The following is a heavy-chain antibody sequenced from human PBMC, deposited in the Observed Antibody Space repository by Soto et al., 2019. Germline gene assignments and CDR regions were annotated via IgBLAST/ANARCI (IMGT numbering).Heavy chain of an antibody. CDR2: INPNSGGT. Sequence: QVQLVQSGAEVKKPGASVKVSCKASGYTFTGYYMHWVRQAPGQGLEWMGWINPNSGGTNYAQKVQGRVTMTRDTSISTAYMELSRLRSDDTAVYYCARDRRWLQFRWQGRRSWFDPWGQGTLVTVSS. V-gene: IGHV1-2*02. CDR3: ARDRRWLQFRWQGRRSWFDP. J-gene: IGHJ5*02. D-gene: IGHD5-12*01. CDR1: GYTFTGYY.